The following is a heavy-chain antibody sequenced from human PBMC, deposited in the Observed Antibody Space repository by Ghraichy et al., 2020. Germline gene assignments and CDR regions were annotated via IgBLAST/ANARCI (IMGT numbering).Heavy chain of an antibody. CDR3: ARLDYYYDSSAYLGLYYFDY. Sequence: SETLSLTCTVSGGSISSSSYYWGWIRQPPGKGLEWIGTIHYSGSTYYNPSLKSRVTISVDTSKSQFSLKLSSVTAADTAVYYCARLDYYYDSSAYLGLYYFDYWGRGTLVTVSS. J-gene: IGHJ4*02. V-gene: IGHV4-39*01. CDR2: IHYSGST. D-gene: IGHD3-22*01. CDR1: GGSISSSSYY.